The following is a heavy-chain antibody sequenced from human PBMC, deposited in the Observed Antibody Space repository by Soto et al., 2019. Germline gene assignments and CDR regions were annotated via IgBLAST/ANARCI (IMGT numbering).Heavy chain of an antibody. Sequence: SVKGSCKASGVTFTSSAVQFVRQARGQRLEWIGWIVVGSGNTNYAQKFQERVTITRDMSTSTAYMELSSLRSEDTAVYYCAAGVLVPSTDYGMDVWGQGTTVTVSS. D-gene: IGHD6-6*01. CDR1: GVTFTSSA. CDR2: IVVGSGNT. CDR3: AAGVLVPSTDYGMDV. J-gene: IGHJ6*02. V-gene: IGHV1-58*01.